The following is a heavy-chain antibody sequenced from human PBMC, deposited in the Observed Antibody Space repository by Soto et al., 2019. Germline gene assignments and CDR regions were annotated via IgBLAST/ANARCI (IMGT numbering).Heavy chain of an antibody. V-gene: IGHV4-31*03. CDR3: ARCGTVTTHPDYGMDV. CDR2: IYYSGST. CDR1: GGSISSGGYY. J-gene: IGHJ6*02. Sequence: PSETLSLTCTVSGGSISSGGYYWSWIRQHPGKGLEWIGYIYYSGSTYYNPSLKSRVTISVDTSKNQFSLKLSSVTAADTAVYYCARCGTVTTHPDYGMDVWGQGTTVTVSS. D-gene: IGHD4-4*01.